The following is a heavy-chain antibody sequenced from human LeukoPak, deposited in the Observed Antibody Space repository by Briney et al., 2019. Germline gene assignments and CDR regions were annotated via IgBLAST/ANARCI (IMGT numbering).Heavy chain of an antibody. J-gene: IGHJ4*02. CDR2: ISGYSGNT. CDR1: GYTFTSYG. CDR3: ARDLGYSSSSATPLDY. Sequence: ASVKVSCKASGYTFTSYGISWVRQAPGQGLEWMGWISGYSGNTNYAQKLQGRVTMTTDTSTSTAYMELRSLRSDDTAVFYCARDLGYSSSSATPLDYWGQGTLVTVSS. V-gene: IGHV1-18*01. D-gene: IGHD6-6*01.